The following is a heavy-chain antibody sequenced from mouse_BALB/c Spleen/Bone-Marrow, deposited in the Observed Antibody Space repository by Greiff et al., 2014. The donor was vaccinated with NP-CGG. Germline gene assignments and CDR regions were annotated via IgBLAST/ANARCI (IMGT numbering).Heavy chain of an antibody. CDR1: GYTFTSYV. V-gene: IGHV1-14*01. CDR2: IYPYNDGT. J-gene: IGHJ2*01. CDR3: ARPRQFVIPRPPDY. D-gene: IGHD3-2*01. Sequence: VQLQQSGPELVTPGASVKLSCKASGYTFTSYVMHWVKQKPGQGLEWIGYIYPYNDGTKYNEKFKGKATLTSDKSSSTAYMELSSRTSEDAAVEYCARPRQFVIPRPPDYWRQRTTLTVPS.